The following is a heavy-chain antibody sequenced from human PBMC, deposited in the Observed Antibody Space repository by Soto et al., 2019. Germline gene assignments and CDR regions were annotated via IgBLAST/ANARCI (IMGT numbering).Heavy chain of an antibody. D-gene: IGHD2-8*01. CDR2: IGHDGVNK. CDR3: ARDPVPGVPDYFDR. J-gene: IGHJ4*02. CDR1: GFVFGNYA. Sequence: QVRLVESGGGVVQPGRSLRLSCAASGFVFGNYAMHWVRQAPGKGPEWVTVIGHDGVNKFYADSVRGRFTISRDDSKNTLYLEMNSLGVEDSAVYYCARDPVPGVPDYFDRWGQVTLVTVSS. V-gene: IGHV3-30*04.